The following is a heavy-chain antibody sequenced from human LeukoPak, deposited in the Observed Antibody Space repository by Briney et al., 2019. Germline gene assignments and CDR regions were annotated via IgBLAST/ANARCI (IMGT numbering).Heavy chain of an antibody. CDR2: IGFDGSNK. J-gene: IGHJ4*02. V-gene: IGHV3-33*01. D-gene: IGHD4-23*01. CDR1: GFTLSGFG. CDR3: ARGRGADYGGNSGYFDY. Sequence: PGGSLRLSCAASGFTLSGFGMHWAPQVPGKGLEWVEVIGFDGSNKYYADSVKGRFTISRDNPKNTLYVQMNSLRAEDTAVYYCARGRGADYGGNSGYFDYWGQGTLVTVSS.